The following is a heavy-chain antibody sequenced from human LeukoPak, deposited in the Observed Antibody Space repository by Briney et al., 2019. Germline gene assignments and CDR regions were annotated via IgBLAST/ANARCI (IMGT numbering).Heavy chain of an antibody. V-gene: IGHV3-30*04. CDR2: ISYDGSNK. CDR1: GFTFSSYA. CDR3: ARDIYYDFWSGYFPVGYYYGMDV. Sequence: GRSLRLSCAASGFTFSSYAMHRVRQAPGKGLEWVAVISYDGSNKYYADSVKGRFTISRDNSKNTLYLQMNSLRAEDTAVYYCARDIYYDFWSGYFPVGYYYGMDVWGQGTTVTVSS. D-gene: IGHD3-3*01. J-gene: IGHJ6*02.